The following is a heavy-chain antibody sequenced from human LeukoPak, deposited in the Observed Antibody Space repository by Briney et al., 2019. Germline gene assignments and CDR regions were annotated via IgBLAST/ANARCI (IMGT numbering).Heavy chain of an antibody. CDR1: GFTFSSYW. V-gene: IGHV3-23*01. J-gene: IGHJ6*02. CDR3: AKGISPPLTMVRGVIINYYYYGMDV. Sequence: GGSLRLSCAASGFTFSSYWMSWVRQAPGKGLEWVSAISGSGGSTYYADSVKGRFTISRDNSKNTLYLQMNSLRAEDTAVYYCAKGISPPLTMVRGVIINYYYYGMDVWGQGTTVTVSS. D-gene: IGHD3-10*01. CDR2: ISGSGGST.